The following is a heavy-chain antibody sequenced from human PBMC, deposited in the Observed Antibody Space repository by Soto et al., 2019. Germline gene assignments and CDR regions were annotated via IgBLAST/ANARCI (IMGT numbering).Heavy chain of an antibody. CDR2: ISHDGSNR. V-gene: IGHV3-30*18. CDR3: AKAVTSSGYYYYFDS. Sequence: PGGSLRLSCAASGFTFSSYGMHWVRQAPGKGLDWVAVISHDGSNRYYGDSVKGRFTISRDNSKNTLYLEMNSLRAEDTAVYYCAKAVTSSGYYYYFDSWGQGYLVTISS. D-gene: IGHD3-22*01. J-gene: IGHJ4*02. CDR1: GFTFSSYG.